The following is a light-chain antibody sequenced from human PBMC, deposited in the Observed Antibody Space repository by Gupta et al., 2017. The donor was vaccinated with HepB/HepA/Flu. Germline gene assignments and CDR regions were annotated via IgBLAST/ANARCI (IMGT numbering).Light chain of an antibody. V-gene: IGLV2-14*03. Sequence: QSALTQPASVSGSPGQSITISCTGTSSDVGGYNYVSWYQQHPGKAPKLMIYDVSNRPSGVSNRFSGSKSGNTASLTISGLQAEDETDYYCSSYTSSRTVVFGGGTKLTVI. CDR2: DVS. CDR1: SSDVGGYNY. J-gene: IGLJ2*01. CDR3: SSYTSSRTVV.